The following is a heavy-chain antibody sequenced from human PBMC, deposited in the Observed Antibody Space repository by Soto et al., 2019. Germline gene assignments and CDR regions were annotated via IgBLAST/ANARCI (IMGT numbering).Heavy chain of an antibody. D-gene: IGHD3-22*01. V-gene: IGHV1-18*01. CDR1: GYRFSTYA. Sequence: QVHLLQSGGEVKKTGASVKVSCRASGYRFSTYAISWVRQAPGHGLEWVGWINPDSGNTNYAQSFQGRVTMTTDSSTNTVYMELRSLRSNDTAIYFCARDGSSGYYDDYYYGMDVWGQGTTFSVSS. CDR3: ARDGSSGYYDDYYYGMDV. CDR2: INPDSGNT. J-gene: IGHJ6*02.